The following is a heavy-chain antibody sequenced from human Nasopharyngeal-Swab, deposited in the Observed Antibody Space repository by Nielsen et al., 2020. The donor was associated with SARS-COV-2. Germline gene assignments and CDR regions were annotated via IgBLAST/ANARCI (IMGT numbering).Heavy chain of an antibody. D-gene: IGHD6-13*01. CDR3: ARDGYSSSRTLDY. V-gene: IGHV4-59*01. Sequence: WIRQPPGKGLEWIGYIYYSGSTNYNPSLKSRVTISVDTSKNQFSLKLSSGTAADTAVYYCARDGYSSSRTLDYWGQGTLVTVSS. J-gene: IGHJ4*02. CDR2: IYYSGST.